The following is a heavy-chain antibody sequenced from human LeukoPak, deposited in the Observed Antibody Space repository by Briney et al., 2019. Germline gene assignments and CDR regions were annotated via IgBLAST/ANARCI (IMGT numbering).Heavy chain of an antibody. Sequence: GGSLKLSCAASGFTFSGSAMHWVRQASGKGLEWVGRIRSKANSYATAYAASVKGRFTISRDDSKNTAYLQMNSLKTEDTAVYYCTGGLRYFDLMDVWGQGTTVTVSS. J-gene: IGHJ6*02. CDR3: TGGLRYFDLMDV. V-gene: IGHV3-73*01. CDR1: GFTFSGSA. CDR2: IRSKANSYAT. D-gene: IGHD3-9*01.